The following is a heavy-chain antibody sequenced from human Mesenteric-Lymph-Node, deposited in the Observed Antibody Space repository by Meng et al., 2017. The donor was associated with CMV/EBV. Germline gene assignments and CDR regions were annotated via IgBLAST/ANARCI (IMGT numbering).Heavy chain of an antibody. D-gene: IGHD3/OR15-3a*01. J-gene: IGHJ6*02. CDR2: ISSDGHYT. V-gene: IGHV3-21*04. CDR1: GFIFSTYN. CDR3: ARTRTYYYYGMDV. Sequence: GESLKISCSSSGFIFSTYNMNWVRQPPGKGLQWVSSISSDGHYTNYAESLQGRITISRDNDRTSLYLQVNSLRAEGTAIYYCARTRTYYYYGMDVWGQGTTVTV.